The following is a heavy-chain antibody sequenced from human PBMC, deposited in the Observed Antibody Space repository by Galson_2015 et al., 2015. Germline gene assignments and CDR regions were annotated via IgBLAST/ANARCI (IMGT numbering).Heavy chain of an antibody. CDR3: ARHWVGDNWNDVPDYYYYMDV. J-gene: IGHJ6*03. Sequence: ETLSLTCTVSGGSISSYYWSWIRQPPGKGLEWIGYIYYSGSTNYNPSLKSRVTISVDTSKNQFSLKLSSVTAADTAVYYCARHWVGDNWNDVPDYYYYMDVWGKGTTVTVSS. D-gene: IGHD1-1*01. V-gene: IGHV4-59*08. CDR1: GGSISSYY. CDR2: IYYSGST.